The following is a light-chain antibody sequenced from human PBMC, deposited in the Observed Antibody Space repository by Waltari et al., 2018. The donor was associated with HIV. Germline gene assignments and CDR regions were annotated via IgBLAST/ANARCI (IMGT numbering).Light chain of an antibody. CDR2: ENN. V-gene: IGLV6-57*04. J-gene: IGLJ2*01. CDR1: SDRIAPRS. CDR3: QSYDKTNVV. Sequence: FMLTQPHSVSQSPGKTVTISCTRSSDRIAPRSVQWYQQRPDSAPTTVIYENNQRPSGVPDRFSGSIDRSSNSASLTIPGLKTEDEADYYCQSYDKTNVVFGGGTKVTVL.